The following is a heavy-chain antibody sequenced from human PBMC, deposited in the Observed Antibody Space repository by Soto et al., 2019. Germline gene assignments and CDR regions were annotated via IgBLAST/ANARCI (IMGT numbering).Heavy chain of an antibody. CDR1: GYTFTSYD. Sequence: ASVKVSCKASGYTFTSYDIYWVRQATGQGLEWMGWMNPNTGNSGYAQKFQGRVTMTSDTSISTAHMELSSLRSEDTAVYYCARRAETNGWNGFGADKCYFDFWGQGTLVTVS. CDR2: MNPNTGNS. D-gene: IGHD1-1*01. J-gene: IGHJ4*02. CDR3: ARRAETNGWNGFGADKCYFDF. V-gene: IGHV1-8*01.